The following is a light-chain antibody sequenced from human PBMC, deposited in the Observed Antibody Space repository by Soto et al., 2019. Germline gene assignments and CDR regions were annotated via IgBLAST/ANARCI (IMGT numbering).Light chain of an antibody. CDR2: DVN. CDR1: SSDVGGNNH. CDR3: CSFAGRIFD. J-gene: IGLJ1*01. Sequence: QSALTQPRSVSGSPGQSVTVSCTGTSSDVGGNNHVTWYQQHPGKAPKLLISDVNKRPSGVPDRFSGSKSGNTASLTISGLQTEDEADYYCCSFAGRIFDFGTGTEVAVL. V-gene: IGLV2-11*01.